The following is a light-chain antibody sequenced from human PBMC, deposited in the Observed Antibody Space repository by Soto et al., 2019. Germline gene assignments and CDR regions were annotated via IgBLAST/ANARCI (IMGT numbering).Light chain of an antibody. Sequence: DIPMTQSPSTLSASVGDRVTITCRASQSISSWLAWYQQKPGKAPNLLIYDAYSLDTGVPSRFSGSGSGTEFTLTISSLQPDDFATYYCQQYNGYSPWTFGQGTQVAIK. V-gene: IGKV1-5*01. J-gene: IGKJ1*01. CDR2: DAY. CDR3: QQYNGYSPWT. CDR1: QSISSW.